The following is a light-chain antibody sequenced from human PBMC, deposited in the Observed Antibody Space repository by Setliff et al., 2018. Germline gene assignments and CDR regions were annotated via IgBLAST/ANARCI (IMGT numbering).Light chain of an antibody. CDR1: SIDVGGYNY. CDR3: TSYTSTFNYV. V-gene: IGLV2-14*01. CDR2: DVT. Sequence: QSVLTQPASVSGSPAQSITVSSTGTSIDVGGYNYVSWYQQHPGKAPKLMIYDVTNRPSGVSNRFSGSKSGNTATLTISGLQAEDEAGYYCTSYTSTFNYVFGTGTKVTV. J-gene: IGLJ1*01.